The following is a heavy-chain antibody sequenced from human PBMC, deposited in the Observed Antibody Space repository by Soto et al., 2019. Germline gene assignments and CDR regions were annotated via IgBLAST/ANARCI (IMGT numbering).Heavy chain of an antibody. CDR1: GFTFSSYS. CDR3: ARDLTIFGVALAHY. Sequence: GGSLRLSCAASGFTFSSYSMNWVRQAPGKGLEWVSSISSSSSYIYYAGSVKGRFTISRDNAKNSLYLQMNSLRAEDTAVYYCARDLTIFGVALAHYWGQGTLVTVSS. J-gene: IGHJ4*02. V-gene: IGHV3-21*01. CDR2: ISSSSSYI. D-gene: IGHD3-3*01.